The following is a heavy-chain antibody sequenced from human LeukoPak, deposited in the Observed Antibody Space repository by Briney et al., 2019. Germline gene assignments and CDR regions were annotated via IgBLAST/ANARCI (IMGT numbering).Heavy chain of an antibody. D-gene: IGHD5-12*01. Sequence: GGSLRLSCAASGFTSSRYGMHWVRQAPGKGLEWVAFLRSDGSDRFYPDSVKGRFTISRDNSKNTLYLQMNSLRPEDTAVYYCARDPGSGRHSYYMDVWGKGTTVIVS. CDR2: LRSDGSDR. J-gene: IGHJ6*03. CDR3: ARDPGSGRHSYYMDV. V-gene: IGHV3-30*02. CDR1: GFTSSRYG.